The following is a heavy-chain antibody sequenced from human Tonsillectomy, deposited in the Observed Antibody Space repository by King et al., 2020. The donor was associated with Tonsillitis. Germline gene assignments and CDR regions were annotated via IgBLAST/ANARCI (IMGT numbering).Heavy chain of an antibody. V-gene: IGHV3-7*01. Sequence: VQLVESGGGLVQPGGSLRLSCAASGFTFSSYWMSWVCQAPGKGLEWVANIKQDGSEKYYVDSVKGRFTISIDNAKKSLYLQMNSLRAEDTAVYYCAREMYGDYYGMDVWGQGTTVTVSS. CDR3: AREMYGDYYGMDV. CDR1: GFTFSSYW. CDR2: IKQDGSEK. J-gene: IGHJ6*02. D-gene: IGHD2-8*01.